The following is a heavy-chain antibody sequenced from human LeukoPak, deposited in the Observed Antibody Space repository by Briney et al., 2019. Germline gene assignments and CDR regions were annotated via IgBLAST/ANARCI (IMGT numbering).Heavy chain of an antibody. D-gene: IGHD3-16*01. J-gene: IGHJ4*02. CDR2: ISSSSSYI. Sequence: GGSLRLSCAASGFSFSSYSMNWVRQAPGKGLEWVSSISSSSSYIYYADSVKGRFTISRDNAKNSLYLQMNSLRAEDTAVYYCARAWGEGKDYWGQGTLVTVSS. CDR3: ARAWGEGKDY. V-gene: IGHV3-21*01. CDR1: GFSFSSYS.